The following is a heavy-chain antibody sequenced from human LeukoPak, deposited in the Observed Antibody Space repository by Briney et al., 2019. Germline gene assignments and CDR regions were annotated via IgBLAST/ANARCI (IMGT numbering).Heavy chain of an antibody. D-gene: IGHD3-10*02. Sequence: PGGSLRLSCAASGFTFDDFGMIWVRQAPGKGLECVSGINWDGGSTTYADSVKGRFTISRDNAKNSLYLQMNSLRAEDTAVYYCAELGITMIGGVWGKGTTVTISS. CDR3: AELGITMIGGV. V-gene: IGHV3-20*04. CDR2: INWDGGST. J-gene: IGHJ6*04. CDR1: GFTFDDFG.